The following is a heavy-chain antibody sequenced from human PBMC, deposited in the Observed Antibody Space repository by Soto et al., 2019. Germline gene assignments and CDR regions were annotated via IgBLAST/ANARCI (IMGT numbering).Heavy chain of an antibody. J-gene: IGHJ5*02. CDR2: IYYSGST. D-gene: IGHD2-15*01. CDR3: ARQSGEGRDGYNTGGWFDP. V-gene: IGHV4-39*01. CDR1: GGSISSSSYY. Sequence: QLQLQESGPGLVKPSETLSLTCTVSGGSISSSSYYWGWIRQPPGKGLEWIGSIYYSGSTYYNPSLKSRVTISVDTSKNQFSLKLSSVTAADTAVYYCARQSGEGRDGYNTGGWFDPWGQGTLVTVSS.